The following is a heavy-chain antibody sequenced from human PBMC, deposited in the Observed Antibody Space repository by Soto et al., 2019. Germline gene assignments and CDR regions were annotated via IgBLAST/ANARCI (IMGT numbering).Heavy chain of an antibody. CDR3: ARSRNDFWSGYYYYGMDV. CDR2: IYPGDSDT. CDR1: GYSFTSYW. D-gene: IGHD3-3*01. V-gene: IGHV5-51*01. Sequence: SCKGSGYSFTSYWIGWVRQMPGKGLEWMGIIYPGDSDTRYSPSFQGQVTISADKSISTAYLQWSSLKASDTAMYYCARSRNDFWSGYYYYGMDVWGQGTTVTVSS. J-gene: IGHJ6*02.